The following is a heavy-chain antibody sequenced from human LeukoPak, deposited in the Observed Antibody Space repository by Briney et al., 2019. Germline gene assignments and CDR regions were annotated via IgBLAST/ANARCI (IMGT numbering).Heavy chain of an antibody. CDR3: AEDRSLWFGELQN. D-gene: IGHD3-10*01. V-gene: IGHV3-23*01. CDR1: GFTFSSYA. CDR2: IHGSGGST. J-gene: IGHJ4*02. Sequence: GGSLRLSCAASGFTFSSYAMSWVRHAPGKGLEWVSGIHGSGGSTCYADSVKGRFTISRDNSKNTVYLEMNSLRAEDTALYYCAEDRSLWFGELQNWGQGTLVTVSS.